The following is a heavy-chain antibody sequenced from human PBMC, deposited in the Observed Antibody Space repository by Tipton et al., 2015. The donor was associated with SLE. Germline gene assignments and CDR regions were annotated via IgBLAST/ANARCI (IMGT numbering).Heavy chain of an antibody. CDR1: GFTFSGYW. V-gene: IGHV3-7*01. CDR2: INRDGREK. D-gene: IGHD2-21*01. Sequence: GSLRLSCAASGFTFSGYWMSWVRQAPGKGLEWVANINRDGREKYFVDSVKGRFTISRDNAKSSLYLQMYSLRAEDTAVYYCARVDERVIDPHYYYDLDVWGQGTTVTVSS. J-gene: IGHJ6*02. CDR3: ARVDERVIDPHYYYDLDV.